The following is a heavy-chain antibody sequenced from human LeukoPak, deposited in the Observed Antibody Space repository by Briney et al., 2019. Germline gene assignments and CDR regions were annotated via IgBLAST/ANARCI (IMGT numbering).Heavy chain of an antibody. D-gene: IGHD2-15*01. CDR1: GGSISSGGYY. Sequence: KASQTLSLTCTVSGGSISSGGYYWGWIRQPPGKGLEWIGSIYYSGSTYYNPSLKSRVTISVDTSKNQFSLKLSSVTAADTAVYYCARLCDGCCSGGSCYSLRPIRWFDPWGQGTLVTVSS. CDR2: IYYSGST. J-gene: IGHJ5*02. CDR3: ARLCDGCCSGGSCYSLRPIRWFDP. V-gene: IGHV4-39*01.